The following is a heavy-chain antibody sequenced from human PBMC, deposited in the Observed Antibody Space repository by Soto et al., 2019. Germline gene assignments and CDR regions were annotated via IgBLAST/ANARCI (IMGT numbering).Heavy chain of an antibody. CDR3: ARGWYYYGSRSSVD. J-gene: IGHJ4*02. V-gene: IGHV4-34*01. D-gene: IGHD3-10*01. Sequence: SETLSLTCAVYGGSFSGYYWSWIRQPPGKGLEWIGEINHSGSTNYNPSLKSRVTISVDTSKNQFSLKLSSVTAADTAVYYCARGWYYYGSRSSVDWGQGTLVTVSS. CDR1: GGSFSGYY. CDR2: INHSGST.